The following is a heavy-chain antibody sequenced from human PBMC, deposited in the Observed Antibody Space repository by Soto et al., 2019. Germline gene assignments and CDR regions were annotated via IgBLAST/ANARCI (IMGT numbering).Heavy chain of an antibody. D-gene: IGHD3-22*01. CDR3: ASSRLPYYYDSSGYQRKYYNGMDV. J-gene: IGHJ6*02. CDR2: IIPIFGTA. CDR1: GGTFSSYA. V-gene: IGHV1-69*13. Sequence: AVKVSCKASGGTFSSYAISWVRQAPGQGLEWMGGIIPIFGTANYAQKFQGRVTITADESTSTAYMELSSLRSEDTAVYYCASSRLPYYYDSSGYQRKYYNGMDVVGQANTVPVS.